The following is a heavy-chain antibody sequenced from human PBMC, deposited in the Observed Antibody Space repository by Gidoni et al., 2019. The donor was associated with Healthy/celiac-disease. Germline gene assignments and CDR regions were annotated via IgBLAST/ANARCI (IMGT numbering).Heavy chain of an antibody. Sequence: QVQLQESVPGLVKPSETLSLTCTVSGGSISSYYWSWIRQPPGKGLEWIGYIYYSGSTNYNPSLKSRVTISVDTSKNQFSLKLSAVTAADTAVYYCARGWGSSSWYNWFDPWGQGTLVTVSS. CDR2: IYYSGST. CDR1: GGSISSYY. J-gene: IGHJ5*02. V-gene: IGHV4-59*01. D-gene: IGHD6-13*01. CDR3: ARGWGSSSWYNWFDP.